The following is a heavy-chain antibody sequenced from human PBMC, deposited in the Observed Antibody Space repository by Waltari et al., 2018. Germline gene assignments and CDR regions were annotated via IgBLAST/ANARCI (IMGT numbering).Heavy chain of an antibody. CDR1: GFTFSNAW. J-gene: IGHJ3*02. V-gene: IGHV3-15*07. CDR2: IKSKTDGGTT. Sequence: EVQLVESGGGLVKPGGSLRLSCAASGFTFSNAWMNWVRQAPGNGLEWVGRIKSKTDGGTTDYAAPVKGRFTISRDDSKNTLYLQMNSLKTEDTAVYYCTTDGLPSLVVVAAYAFDIWGQGTMVTVSS. CDR3: TTDGLPSLVVVAAYAFDI. D-gene: IGHD2-15*01.